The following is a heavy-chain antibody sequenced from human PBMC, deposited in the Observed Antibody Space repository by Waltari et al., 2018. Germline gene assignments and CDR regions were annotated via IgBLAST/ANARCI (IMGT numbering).Heavy chain of an antibody. J-gene: IGHJ4*02. CDR1: GFHFSSYA. CDR2: ISGSGVST. D-gene: IGHD1-1*01. V-gene: IGHV3-23*01. CDR3: AKDRRLERQWDYDY. Sequence: EVQLLESGGGLVQPGVSLRLSCTASGFHFSSYAMSWLGRAPGKGLEWVSAISGSGVSTYYADSVKGRFTISRDKSKNTLYLQMNSLRAEDTAVYYCAKDRRLERQWDYDYWGQGTLVTVSS.